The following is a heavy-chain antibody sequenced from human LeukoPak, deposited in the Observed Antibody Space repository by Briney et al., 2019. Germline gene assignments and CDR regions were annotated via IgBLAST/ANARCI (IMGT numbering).Heavy chain of an antibody. CDR1: GFTFDDHG. Sequence: GRSLRLSCAASGFTFDDHGVHWVRQAPGKGLEWVSGISWSWGIIGYADSVKGRFTISRDNAKNSLYLQMDSLRAEDTALYYCAKDTGRPTDAITMEDNAFDIWGQGTMVTVSS. D-gene: IGHD3-3*01. J-gene: IGHJ3*02. CDR3: AKDTGRPTDAITMEDNAFDI. V-gene: IGHV3-9*01. CDR2: ISWSWGII.